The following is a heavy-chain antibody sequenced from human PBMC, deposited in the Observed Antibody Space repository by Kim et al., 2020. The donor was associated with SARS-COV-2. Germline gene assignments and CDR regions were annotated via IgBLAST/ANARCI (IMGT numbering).Heavy chain of an antibody. Sequence: GGSLRLSCAASGFTFDDYAMHWVRQAPGKGLEWVSGISWNSGSIGYVDSVKGRFTISRDNAKNSLYLQMNSLRAEDTALYYCAKDMVFGVGITRGAFDI. CDR3: AKDMVFGVGITRGAFDI. D-gene: IGHD3-3*01. J-gene: IGHJ3*02. CDR1: GFTFDDYA. CDR2: ISWNSGSI. V-gene: IGHV3-9*01.